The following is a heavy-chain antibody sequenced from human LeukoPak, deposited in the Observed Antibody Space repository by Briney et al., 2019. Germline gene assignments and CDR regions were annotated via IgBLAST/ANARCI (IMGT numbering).Heavy chain of an antibody. CDR3: ASRTDTPHLPDY. CDR2: ISYDGGKK. CDR1: DFTFSTYA. J-gene: IGHJ4*02. Sequence: GRSLRLSCAVSDFTFSTYAMHWVRQAPDKGLEWVAVISYDGGKKYYADSVKGRFTISRDNSKNTLYLQMNSLRTEDTAMYYCASRTDTPHLPDYWGQGTLVTVSS. D-gene: IGHD5-18*01. V-gene: IGHV3-30-3*01.